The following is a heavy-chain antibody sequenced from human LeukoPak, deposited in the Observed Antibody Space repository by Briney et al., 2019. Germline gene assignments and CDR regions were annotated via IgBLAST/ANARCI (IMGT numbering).Heavy chain of an antibody. Sequence: PSETLSLTCTVYGGSISSYYWSWIRQPPGKGLEWIGYIYYSGSTNYNPSLKSRVTISVDTSKNQFSLKLSSVTAADTAEYYCARVQVVIARNYYYYYMDVWGKGTTVTVS. CDR3: ARVQVVIARNYYYYYMDV. J-gene: IGHJ6*03. CDR2: IYYSGST. V-gene: IGHV4-59*01. CDR1: GGSISSYY. D-gene: IGHD2-21*01.